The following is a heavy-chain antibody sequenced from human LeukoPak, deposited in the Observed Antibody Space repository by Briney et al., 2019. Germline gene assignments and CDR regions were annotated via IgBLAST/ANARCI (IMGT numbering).Heavy chain of an antibody. J-gene: IGHJ4*02. CDR1: GYTCTGYD. CDR2: INPNSGGT. CDR3: ARDRASYSGSYYQLGY. V-gene: IGHV1-2*02. D-gene: IGHD1-26*01. Sequence: ASVMLSCKASGYTCTGYDMHWVRHAPGQGLEWMGWINPNSGGTNYAQKFQGRVTMTRDTSISTAYMELSRLRSDDTAVYYCARDRASYSGSYYQLGYWGQGTLVTVSS.